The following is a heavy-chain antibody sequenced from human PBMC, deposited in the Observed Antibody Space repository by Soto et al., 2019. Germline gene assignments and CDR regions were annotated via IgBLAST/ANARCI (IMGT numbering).Heavy chain of an antibody. CDR2: INHSGST. CDR1: GGSFSGYY. D-gene: IGHD3-3*01. V-gene: IGHV4-34*01. CDR3: ARRRSLAYFHY. Sequence: SETLSLTCAVYGGSFSGYYWSWIRQPPGKGLEWIGEINHSGSTNYNPSLKSRVTISVDTSKNQFSLKLSSVTAADTAVYYCARRRSLAYFHYWGKGTLVTVS. J-gene: IGHJ4*02.